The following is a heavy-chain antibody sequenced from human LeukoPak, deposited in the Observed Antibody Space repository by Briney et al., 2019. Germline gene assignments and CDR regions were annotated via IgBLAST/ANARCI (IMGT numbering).Heavy chain of an antibody. CDR1: GYTFIGYY. J-gene: IGHJ4*02. D-gene: IGHD5/OR15-5a*01. CDR3: ARLVGLSTTASY. CDR2: INPTSGGT. V-gene: IGHV1-2*02. Sequence: ASVKVSCKASGYTFIGYYLHWVRQAPGQGLEWMGWINPTSGGTNYAQKFQDRVTMTRDTSINTAYMELSRLTSDDTAVYYCARLVGLSTTASYWGQGALVIVSS.